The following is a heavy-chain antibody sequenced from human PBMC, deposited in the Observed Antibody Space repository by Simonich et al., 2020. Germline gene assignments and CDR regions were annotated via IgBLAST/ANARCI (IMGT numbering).Heavy chain of an antibody. D-gene: IGHD6-13*01. CDR1: GYTFTSLG. V-gene: IGHV1-18*01. CDR3: ARDQGGRAAAATDY. CDR2: ISADKCNT. Sequence: QVQLVQSGAEVKKPGAAVKVSCKASGYTFTSLGISWVRQAPGQGLEGMGVISADKCNTNYAQKLQGRVTMTPDTSTSTAYMELRSLRSDDTAVYYCARDQGGRAAAATDYWGQGTLVTVSS. J-gene: IGHJ4*02.